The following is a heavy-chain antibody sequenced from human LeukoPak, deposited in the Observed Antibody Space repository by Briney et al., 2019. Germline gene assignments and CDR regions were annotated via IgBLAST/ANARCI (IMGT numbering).Heavy chain of an antibody. J-gene: IGHJ6*02. CDR2: IYYSGST. V-gene: IGHV4-59*01. Sequence: PSETLSLTCTVSGGSISSYYWSWIRQPPGKGLEWIGYIYYSGSTNYNPSLKSRVTISVDTSKNQFSLKLSSVTAADTAVYYCARVDHLAVAGTHYYYGMDVWGQGTTVTVSS. D-gene: IGHD6-19*01. CDR3: ARVDHLAVAGTHYYYGMDV. CDR1: GGSISSYY.